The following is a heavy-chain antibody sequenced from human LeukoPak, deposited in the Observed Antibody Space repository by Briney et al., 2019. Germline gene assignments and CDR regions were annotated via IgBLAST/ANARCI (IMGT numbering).Heavy chain of an antibody. D-gene: IGHD3-10*01. J-gene: IGHJ4*02. CDR2: LRGNDET. Sequence: GRSLRLSCTASGFTFGDYAMSWVRQAPARGPEWVSSLRGNDETFYADSVKGRFTLSRDDSRNTVYLQLNNLRVEDTAVYYCARASWVSDPDAVRWGQGTQVTVSS. CDR1: GFTFGDYA. CDR3: ARASWVSDPDAVR. V-gene: IGHV3-23*01.